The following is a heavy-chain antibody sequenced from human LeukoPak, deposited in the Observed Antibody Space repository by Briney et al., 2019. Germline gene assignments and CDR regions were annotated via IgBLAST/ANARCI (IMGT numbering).Heavy chain of an antibody. CDR3: ARDGGNYVGVWFDL. Sequence: PSETLSLTCAVYGGSFSGYYWSWIRQPPGKGLEWIGEINHSGSTNYNPSLKSRVTISVDTSKNQFSLKLSSVTAAGRAVYYCARDGGNYVGVWFDLWGEGTLVTVSS. CDR2: INHSGST. J-gene: IGHJ5*02. V-gene: IGHV4-34*01. CDR1: GGSFSGYY. D-gene: IGHD4/OR15-4a*01.